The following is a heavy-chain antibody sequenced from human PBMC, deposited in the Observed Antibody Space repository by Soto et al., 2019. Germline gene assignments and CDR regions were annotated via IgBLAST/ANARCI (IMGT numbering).Heavy chain of an antibody. CDR2: STPIFGTA. J-gene: IGHJ6*02. V-gene: IGHV1-69*13. CDR1: GGTFSSYA. Sequence: SVKVSCKASGGTFSSYAISWVRQAPGQGLEWMGGSTPIFGTANYAQKFQGRVTITADESTSTAYMELSSLRSEDTAVYYCARGKHRGRVVILYYYGMDVCG. CDR3: ARGKHRGRVVILYYYGMDV. D-gene: IGHD3-3*01.